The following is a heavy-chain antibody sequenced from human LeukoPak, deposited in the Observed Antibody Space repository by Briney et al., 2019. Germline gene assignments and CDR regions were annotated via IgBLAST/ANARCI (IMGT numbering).Heavy chain of an antibody. CDR1: GYTLTELS. CDR3: ATGMVGATPGWWGDAFDI. CDR2: FDPEDGET. D-gene: IGHD1-26*01. J-gene: IGHJ3*02. Sequence: ASVKVSCKVSGYTLTELSMHWVRQAPGKGLEWMGGFDPEDGETIYAQKFQGRVTMTEDTSTDTAYMELSSLRSEDTAVYYCATGMVGATPGWWGDAFDIWGQGTMVTVSS. V-gene: IGHV1-24*01.